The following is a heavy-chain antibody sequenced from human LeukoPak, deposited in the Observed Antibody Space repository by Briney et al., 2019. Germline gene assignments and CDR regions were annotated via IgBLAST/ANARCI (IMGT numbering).Heavy chain of an antibody. J-gene: IGHJ5*02. CDR1: GGSISSSNW. Sequence: PSGTLSLTCAVSGGSISSSNWWSWVRQPPGKGLEWIGEIYHSGSTNYNPSLKSRVTISVDKSKNQFSLKLSSVTAADTAVYYCARNSAVATSRSWFDPWGQGTLVTVSS. CDR3: ARNSAVATSRSWFDP. V-gene: IGHV4-4*02. CDR2: IYHSGST. D-gene: IGHD6-19*01.